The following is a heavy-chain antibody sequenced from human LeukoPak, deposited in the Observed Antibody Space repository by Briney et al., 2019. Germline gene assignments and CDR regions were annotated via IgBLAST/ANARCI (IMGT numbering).Heavy chain of an antibody. CDR2: IRRGANSYTT. D-gene: IGHD3-16*01. CDR3: CRDGGEGGNSAFDI. Sequence: GGSLRLSCAASGFTFSDYILDWVRQAPGKGLEWVGRIRRGANSYTTEYAASVKGRFTISRDDSRNSLYLHMNSLKTGDTAVYHCCRDGGEGGNSAFDIWGQGTMVTVSS. CDR1: GFTFSDYI. J-gene: IGHJ3*02. V-gene: IGHV3-72*01.